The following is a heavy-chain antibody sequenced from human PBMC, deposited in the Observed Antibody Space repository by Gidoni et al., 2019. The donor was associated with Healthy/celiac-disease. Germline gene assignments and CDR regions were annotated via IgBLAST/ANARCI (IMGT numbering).Heavy chain of an antibody. CDR2: IIPIFGTA. J-gene: IGHJ6*03. CDR3: AIGISSRYYYYYMDV. Sequence: QVQLVQSGAEVKKPGSSWKVSCKASGGTFSSYAISWARQAPGQGREWMGGIIPIFGTANDAQKFQGRFTITADESTSTAYMELSSLRSEDTAVYYCAIGISSRYYYYYMDVWGKGTTVTVSS. CDR1: GGTFSSYA. V-gene: IGHV1-69*01. D-gene: IGHD3-3*02.